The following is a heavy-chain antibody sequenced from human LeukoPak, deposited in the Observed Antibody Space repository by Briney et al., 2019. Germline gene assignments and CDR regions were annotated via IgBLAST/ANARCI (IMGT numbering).Heavy chain of an antibody. CDR3: ARVTCRDGYNSNTHNRKEDLFDY. D-gene: IGHD5-24*01. Sequence: SETLSLTCAVYGGSLSGYYWSWIRQPPGKGLEWIGEINHSGSTNYNPSLKSRVTISVDTSKNQFSLKLSSVTAADTAVYYCARVTCRDGYNSNTHNRKEDLFDYWGQGTLVTVSS. V-gene: IGHV4-34*01. CDR1: GGSLSGYY. J-gene: IGHJ4*02. CDR2: INHSGST.